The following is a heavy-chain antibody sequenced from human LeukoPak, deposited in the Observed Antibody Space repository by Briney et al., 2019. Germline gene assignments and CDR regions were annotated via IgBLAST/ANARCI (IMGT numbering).Heavy chain of an antibody. CDR1: GFTFSSYA. J-gene: IGHJ3*02. V-gene: IGHV3-23*01. D-gene: IGHD3-3*01. Sequence: PGGSLRLSCAASGFTFSSYAMSWVRQAPGKGLEWVSAISGSGGSTYYADSVKGRFIISRDNSKNTLYLQMNSLRAEDTAVYYCAKGPGYYDFWSGYSHAFDIWGQGTMVTVSS. CDR3: AKGPGYYDFWSGYSHAFDI. CDR2: ISGSGGST.